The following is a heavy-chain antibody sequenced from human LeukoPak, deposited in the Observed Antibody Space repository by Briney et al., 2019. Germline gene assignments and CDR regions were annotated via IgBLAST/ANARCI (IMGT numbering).Heavy chain of an antibody. CDR2: VSSSSSYI. CDR3: ATSLSGWGTYHYMDV. Sequence: GGSLRLSCAASGFTFSSYSMNWVRQAPGKGLEWVSSVSSSSSYIYYADSVKGRFTLSRDSAQNSLYLHMNSLRAEDTAVYYCATSLSGWGTYHYMDVWGKGTTVTITS. V-gene: IGHV3-21*06. J-gene: IGHJ6*03. D-gene: IGHD6-19*01. CDR1: GFTFSSYS.